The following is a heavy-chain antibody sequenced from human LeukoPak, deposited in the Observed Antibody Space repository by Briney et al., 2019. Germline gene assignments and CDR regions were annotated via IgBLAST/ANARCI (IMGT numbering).Heavy chain of an antibody. V-gene: IGHV3-11*04. CDR2: ISGSGGTI. J-gene: IGHJ4*02. Sequence: GGSLRLSCAAFRFTFRDYYMSWLRQAPGKGLEWVSYISGSGGTIFYADSVKGRFTISRDNAKNSLYLQMNSLRAEDTAVYYCASVHYGLLDYWGQGTLVTVSS. CDR3: ASVHYGLLDY. CDR1: RFTFRDYY. D-gene: IGHD3-10*01.